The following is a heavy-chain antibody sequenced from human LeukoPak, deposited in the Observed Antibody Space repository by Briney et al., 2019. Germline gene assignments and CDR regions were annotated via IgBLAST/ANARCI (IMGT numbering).Heavy chain of an antibody. CDR2: FFSGGST. Sequence: PGGSLRLSCAASGFNVNSYYMNWVRQAPGKGLEWVSVFFSGGSTKYTDSVKGRFTISRDDSRNTLSLQMNNVRAEDTALYYCARDSRDAFDLWGHGTMVIVSS. CDR3: ARDSRDAFDL. CDR1: GFNVNSYY. V-gene: IGHV3-66*01. J-gene: IGHJ3*01.